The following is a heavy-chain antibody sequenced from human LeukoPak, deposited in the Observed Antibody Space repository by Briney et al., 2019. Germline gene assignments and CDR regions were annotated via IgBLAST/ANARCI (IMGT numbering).Heavy chain of an antibody. CDR2: IYSAGTS. V-gene: IGHV3-53*01. J-gene: IGHJ4*02. D-gene: IGHD3-9*01. Sequence: GGSLRLSCTVSGFSVSAIYLSWVRQVPGKGLQWVSGIYSAGTSFHAESLEGRFTVSRDFSKNILYLQMNSLRAEDTGVYYCAMTGDILIASSYWGQGTSVTVSS. CDR1: GFSVSAIY. CDR3: AMTGDILIASSY.